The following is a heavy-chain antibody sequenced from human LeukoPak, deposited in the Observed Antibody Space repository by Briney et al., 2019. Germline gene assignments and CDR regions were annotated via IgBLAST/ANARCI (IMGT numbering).Heavy chain of an antibody. CDR1: GFTFSDYG. V-gene: IGHV3-30*18. CDR2: IPSDGSNK. J-gene: IGHJ4*02. CDR3: AKEKRGYSYGPFDF. Sequence: GGSLRLSCAASGFTFSDYGMHWVRQAPGKGLEWVAVIPSDGSNKYYADSVKGRFTISRDNSKNTLYLQMNSLRAEDTAVYYCAKEKRGYSYGPFDFWGQGTLVTVSS. D-gene: IGHD5-18*01.